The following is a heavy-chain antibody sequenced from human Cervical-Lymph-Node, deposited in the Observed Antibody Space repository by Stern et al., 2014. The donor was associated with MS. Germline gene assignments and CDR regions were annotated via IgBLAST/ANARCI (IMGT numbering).Heavy chain of an antibody. CDR2: IGVGSGNT. CDR1: GFTFTSSA. V-gene: IGHV1-58*01. CDR3: AAERYYYDSSGFLGMDV. J-gene: IGHJ6*02. Sequence: QMQLVQSGPEVKKPGTSVKVSCKASGFTFTSSAVQWVRQARGQRLEWIGWIGVGSGNTNYAQKFQERVTITRDMSTSTAYMELSSLRSEDTAVYYCAAERYYYDSSGFLGMDVWGQGTTVTVSS. D-gene: IGHD3-22*01.